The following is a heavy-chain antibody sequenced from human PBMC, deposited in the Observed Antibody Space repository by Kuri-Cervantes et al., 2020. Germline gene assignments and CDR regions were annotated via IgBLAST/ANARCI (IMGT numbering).Heavy chain of an antibody. CDR2: TYYSGST. J-gene: IGHJ4*02. CDR3: ARRSDVLLWFGES. Sequence: SETLSLTCTVSGGSISSSSYYWGWIRQPPGKGLEWIGSTYYSGSTYYNPSLKSRVTISVDTSKNQFSLKLSSVTAADTAVYYCARRSDVLLWFGESWGQGTLVTVSS. D-gene: IGHD3-10*01. CDR1: GGSISSSSYY. V-gene: IGHV4-39*01.